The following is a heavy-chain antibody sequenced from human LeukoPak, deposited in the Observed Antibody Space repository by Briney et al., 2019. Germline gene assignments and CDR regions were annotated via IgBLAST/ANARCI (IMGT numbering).Heavy chain of an antibody. V-gene: IGHV3-15*01. Sequence: GGSPRLSCAASGFTFSNAWMSWVRQAPGKGLEWVGRIKSKTDGGTTDYATPVKGRFTISRDDSKNTLYLQMNSLKTEDTAVYYCTTEVKGYYDSSGYDWGQGTLVTVSS. CDR2: IKSKTDGGTT. CDR3: TTEVKGYYDSSGYD. CDR1: GFTFSNAW. D-gene: IGHD3-22*01. J-gene: IGHJ4*02.